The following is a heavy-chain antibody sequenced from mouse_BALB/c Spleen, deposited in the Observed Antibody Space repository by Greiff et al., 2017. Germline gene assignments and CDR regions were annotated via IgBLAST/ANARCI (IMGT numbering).Heavy chain of an antibody. V-gene: IGHV5-12-2*01. CDR1: GFTFSSYT. Sequence: EVMLVESGGGLVQPGGSRKLSCAASGFTFSSYTMSWVRQTPEKRLEWVAYISNGGGSTYYPDTVKGRFTISRDNAKNTLYLQMSSLMSEDTAMYYCARRNGDVRYFDVWGAGTTVTVSS. CDR2: ISNGGGST. CDR3: ARRNGDVRYFDV. D-gene: IGHD4-1*01. J-gene: IGHJ1*01.